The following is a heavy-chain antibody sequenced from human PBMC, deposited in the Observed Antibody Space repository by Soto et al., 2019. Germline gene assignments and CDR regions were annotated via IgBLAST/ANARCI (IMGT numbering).Heavy chain of an antibody. J-gene: IGHJ6*03. CDR3: ARDGGHIYCSGGSCFSAHYYYYYMDV. V-gene: IGHV1-3*01. Sequence: ASVKVSCKASGYTFTSYAMHWVRQAPGQRLEWMGWINAGNGNTKYSQKFQGRVTITRDTSASTAYMELSSLRSEDTAVYYCARDGGHIYCSGGSCFSAHYYYYYMDVWGKGTTVTVSS. CDR1: GYTFTSYA. D-gene: IGHD2-15*01. CDR2: INAGNGNT.